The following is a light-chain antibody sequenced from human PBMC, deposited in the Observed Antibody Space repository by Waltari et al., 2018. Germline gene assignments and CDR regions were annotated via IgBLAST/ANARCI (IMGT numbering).Light chain of an antibody. CDR2: ATS. Sequence: EIVLTQSPDTLSLSPGETATLFCRATQILEFGFIAWYQQKPGQAPRRLIFATSSRAPGIPERFSGGGSGTDFTLTISRLAAEDFGVYFCQHYFNSPPTFGGGTRVEIK. V-gene: IGKV3-20*01. CDR3: QHYFNSPPT. CDR1: QILEFGF. J-gene: IGKJ4*01.